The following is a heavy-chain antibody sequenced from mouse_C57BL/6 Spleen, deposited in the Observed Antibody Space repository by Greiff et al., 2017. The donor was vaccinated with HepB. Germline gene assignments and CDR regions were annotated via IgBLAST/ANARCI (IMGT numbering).Heavy chain of an antibody. CDR3: ARDYGFDY. CDR2: IDPSDSYT. CDR1: GYTFTSYW. Sequence: QVQLQQPGAELVKPGASVKLSCKASGYTFTSYWMQWVKQRPGQGLEWIGEIDPSDSYTNYNQKLKGKATLTVDTSSSTAYMQLSSLTSEDSAVYYCARDYGFDYWGQGTTLTVSS. D-gene: IGHD1-1*01. J-gene: IGHJ2*01. V-gene: IGHV1-50*01.